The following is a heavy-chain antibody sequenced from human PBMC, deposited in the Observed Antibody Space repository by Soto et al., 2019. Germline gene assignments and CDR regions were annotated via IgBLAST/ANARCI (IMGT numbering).Heavy chain of an antibody. D-gene: IGHD2-2*01. CDR3: ARLQVPAVFYGMDV. J-gene: IGHJ6*02. CDR2: IWYDGSNK. CDR1: GFTFSSYG. V-gene: IGHV3-33*01. Sequence: QVQLVESGGGVVQPGRSLRLSCAASGFTFSSYGMHWVRQAPGKGLEWVAVIWYDGSNKYYADSVKGRFTISRDNSKNTLYLQMNSLRAEDTAVYYCARLQVPAVFYGMDVWGQGTTVTVSS.